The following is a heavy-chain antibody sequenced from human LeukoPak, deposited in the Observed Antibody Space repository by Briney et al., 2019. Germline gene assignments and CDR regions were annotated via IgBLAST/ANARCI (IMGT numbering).Heavy chain of an antibody. J-gene: IGHJ4*02. D-gene: IGHD5-24*01. Sequence: SETLSLTCAVYGGSSNVYYWSWIRQSPWKGLEYIAEINLGGSTNFNPSLKSRVTISVDTSKNHFSLNLRSVTAADTAVYYCARRSYNSPFRYWGQGTPVTVSS. CDR1: GGSSNVYY. CDR3: ARRSYNSPFRY. V-gene: IGHV4-34*01. CDR2: INLGGST.